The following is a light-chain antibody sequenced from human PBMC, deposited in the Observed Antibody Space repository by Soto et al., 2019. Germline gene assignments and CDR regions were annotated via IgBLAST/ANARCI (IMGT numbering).Light chain of an antibody. CDR1: QSVNNK. Sequence: EIMMTQSPATLSVSPGERATISCRASQSVNNKLAWYQQKPGQAPRLLIYGASARATGIPARFSGSGSGTEFTLTISSLQPEDFAVYYCQQYDTWPPTTFGQGTRWIS. CDR2: GAS. J-gene: IGKJ1*01. V-gene: IGKV3-15*01. CDR3: QQYDTWPPTT.